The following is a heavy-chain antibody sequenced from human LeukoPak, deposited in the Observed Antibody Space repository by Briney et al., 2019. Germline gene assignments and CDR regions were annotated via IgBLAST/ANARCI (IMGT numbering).Heavy chain of an antibody. D-gene: IGHD4-17*01. CDR2: IYSGEKT. CDR3: ARDPQYGDHVGYFDY. Sequence: GSLRLSCAASGFTVSNNYMSWVRQAPGKGLEWVSVIYSGEKTYYADSVKGRFTISRDSSKNTLYLQMNSLRAEDTAVYYCARDPQYGDHVGYFDYWGQGTLVTVSS. V-gene: IGHV3-66*01. J-gene: IGHJ4*02. CDR1: GFTVSNNY.